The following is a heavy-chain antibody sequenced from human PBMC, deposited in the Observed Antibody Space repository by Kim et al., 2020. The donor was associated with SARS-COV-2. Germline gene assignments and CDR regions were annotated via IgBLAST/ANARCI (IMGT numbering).Heavy chain of an antibody. CDR3: SRRGYGMDV. Sequence: SYTRYSPSFQGQVTISADKSISTAYLQWSSLKASDTAMYYCSRRGYGMDVWGQGTTVTVS. CDR2: SYT. D-gene: IGHD3-16*01. V-gene: IGHV5-51*01. J-gene: IGHJ6*02.